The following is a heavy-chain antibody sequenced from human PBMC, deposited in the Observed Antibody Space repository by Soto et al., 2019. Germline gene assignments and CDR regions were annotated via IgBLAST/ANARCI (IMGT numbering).Heavy chain of an antibody. CDR2: INPYNGNT. CDR1: GYTFTRHG. D-gene: IGHD2-2*01. Sequence: QVQLVQSGGEVKKPGASVKFSCKASGYTFTRHGINWVRQAPGQGLEWLGWINPYNGNTKYAQKVQGRVTMTTDTSTSTAYMDLRSLRSYDTAVYYCARGPTSSRVDYWGQGTLVTVSS. V-gene: IGHV1-18*01. J-gene: IGHJ4*02. CDR3: ARGPTSSRVDY.